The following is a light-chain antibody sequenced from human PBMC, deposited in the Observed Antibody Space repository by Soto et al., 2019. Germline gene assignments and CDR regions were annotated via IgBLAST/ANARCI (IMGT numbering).Light chain of an antibody. CDR2: DVS. CDR3: SSYTTSNTRQIV. V-gene: IGLV2-14*03. J-gene: IGLJ1*01. Sequence: QSVLTQPASVSGSPGQSITISCTGASSDVGGYNYVSWYQHHPGKAPKLMIYDVSNRASGVSNRFSGSKSGNTASLTISGLQPEDEADYYCSSYTTSNTRQIVLGTGTKSPS. CDR1: SSDVGGYNY.